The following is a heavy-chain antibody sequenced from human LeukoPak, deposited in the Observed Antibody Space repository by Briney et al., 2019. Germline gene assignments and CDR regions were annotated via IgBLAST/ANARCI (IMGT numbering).Heavy chain of an antibody. CDR2: ISLNSGNI. V-gene: IGHV3-9*01. CDR1: GFTFDDYA. CDR3: AKDAYGGATFFYYMDV. D-gene: IGHD2/OR15-2a*01. Sequence: PGGSLRLYCAGSGFTFDDYAMHRLRQTPGKGLEWVSGISLNSGNIAYAVFVGGRFTISRDNATNSMSLRMNSLSDEDTAVYYCAKDAYGGATFFYYMDVWGKGTTVTVSS. J-gene: IGHJ6*03.